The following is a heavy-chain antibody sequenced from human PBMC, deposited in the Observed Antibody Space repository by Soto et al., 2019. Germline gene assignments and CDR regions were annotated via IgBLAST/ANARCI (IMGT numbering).Heavy chain of an antibody. D-gene: IGHD2-15*01. CDR3: ARDLLRENHRFDY. J-gene: IGHJ4*02. CDR2: ISSSSSYI. V-gene: IGHV3-21*01. Sequence: PGGFLRLSCAASGFTFSSYSMNWVRQAPGKGLEWVSSISSSSSYIYYADSVKGRFTISRDNAKNSLYLQMNSLRAEDTAVYYCARDLLRENHRFDYWGQGTLVTVSS. CDR1: GFTFSSYS.